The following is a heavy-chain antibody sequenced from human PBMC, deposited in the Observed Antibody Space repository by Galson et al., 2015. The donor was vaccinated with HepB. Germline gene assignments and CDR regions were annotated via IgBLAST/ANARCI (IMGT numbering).Heavy chain of an antibody. J-gene: IGHJ6*02. Sequence: GKGLEWVAVISYDGSNKYYADSVKGRFTISRDNSKNTLYLQMNSLRAEDTAVYYCARVKLYYDILTGRGGMDVWGQGTTVTVSS. CDR3: ARVKLYYDILTGRGGMDV. D-gene: IGHD3-9*01. V-gene: IGHV3-30-3*01. CDR2: ISYDGSNK.